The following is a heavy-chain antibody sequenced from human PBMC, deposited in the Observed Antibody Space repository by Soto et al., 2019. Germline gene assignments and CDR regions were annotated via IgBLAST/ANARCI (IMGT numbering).Heavy chain of an antibody. D-gene: IGHD4-4*01. V-gene: IGHV4-31*03. CDR2: IYYSWST. CDR1: GGSISSGGYY. J-gene: IGHJ6*02. CDR3: ARLDYSNYYYGMDV. Sequence: QVQLQESGPGLVKPSQTLSLTCIVSGGSISSGGYYWSWIRQHPGKGLEWIGYIYYSWSTYYNPSLNSRVTISVDTSESQFSLRLSSVTAADTAVYYCARLDYSNYYYGMDVWGQGTTVTVSS.